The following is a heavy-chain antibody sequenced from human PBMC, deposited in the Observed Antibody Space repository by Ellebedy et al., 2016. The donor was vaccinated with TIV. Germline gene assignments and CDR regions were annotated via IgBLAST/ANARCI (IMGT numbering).Heavy chain of an antibody. V-gene: IGHV3-23*01. CDR3: AKADCENIGCHVNDY. CDR2: TSDSGDST. Sequence: PGGSLRLSCTGSGFIFRNYAMKRVRQAPGKGLEWVSATSDSGDSTRYADSVKGRFTISRDNSKNTLFLQMNSLRVEDTADYFCAKADCENIGCHVNDYWGQGILVTVSS. J-gene: IGHJ4*02. CDR1: GFIFRNYA. D-gene: IGHD2-21*01.